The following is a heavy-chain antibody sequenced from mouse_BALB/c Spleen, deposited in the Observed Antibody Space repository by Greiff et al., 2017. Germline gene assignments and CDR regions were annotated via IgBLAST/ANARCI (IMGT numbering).Heavy chain of an antibody. Sequence: VKVVESGPGLVAPSQSLSITCTVSGFSLTSYGVHWVRQPPGKGLEWLGVIWAGGSTNYNSALMSRLSISKDNSKSQVFLKMNSLQTDDTAMYYCATHYGSLAWFAYWGQGTLVTVSA. V-gene: IGHV2-9*02. CDR1: GFSLTSYG. CDR2: IWAGGST. CDR3: ATHYGSLAWFAY. J-gene: IGHJ3*01. D-gene: IGHD1-1*01.